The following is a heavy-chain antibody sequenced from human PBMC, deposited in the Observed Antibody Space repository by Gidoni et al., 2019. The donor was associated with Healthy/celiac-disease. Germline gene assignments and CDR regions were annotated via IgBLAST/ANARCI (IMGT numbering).Heavy chain of an antibody. CDR2: ISGSGGST. CDR3: AKDDSSGYYYSYFDY. CDR1: GFTFSSYA. Sequence: EVQLLESGGGLVQPGGSLRLSCAASGFTFSSYAISWVRQAPGKGLEWVSAISGSGGSTYYADSVKGRFTISRDNSKNTLYLQMNSLRAEDTAVYYCAKDDSSGYYYSYFDYWGQGTLVTVSS. D-gene: IGHD3-22*01. V-gene: IGHV3-23*01. J-gene: IGHJ4*02.